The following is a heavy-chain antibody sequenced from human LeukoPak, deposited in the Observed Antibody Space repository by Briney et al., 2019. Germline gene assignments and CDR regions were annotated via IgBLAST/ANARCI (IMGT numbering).Heavy chain of an antibody. CDR2: ISYDGSNK. V-gene: IGHV3-30-3*01. D-gene: IGHD3-10*01. Sequence: PGGSLRLSCAASGFTFSSYAMHWVRQAPGKGLEWVAVISYDGSNKYYADSVRGRFTISRDNSKNTLYLQMNSLRAEDTAVYYCARGTIYYYGSGSYHYYGMDVWGQGTTVTVSS. CDR1: GFTFSSYA. J-gene: IGHJ6*02. CDR3: ARGTIYYYGSGSYHYYGMDV.